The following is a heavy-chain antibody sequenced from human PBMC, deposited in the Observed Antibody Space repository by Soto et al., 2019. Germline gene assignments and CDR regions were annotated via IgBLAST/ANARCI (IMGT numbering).Heavy chain of an antibody. D-gene: IGHD2-15*01. J-gene: IGHJ4*02. CDR2: MNPNSGNT. Sequence: QVQLVQSGAEVKKPGASVKVSCKASGYTFTSYDINWVRQATGQGLEWMGWMNPNSGNTGYAQKFQGRVTMTRNTSINTAHMALRSLISEDTAVYNRARELKSKCEDNWGQETLVSVSS. CDR3: ARELKSKCEDN. CDR1: GYTFTSYD. V-gene: IGHV1-8*01.